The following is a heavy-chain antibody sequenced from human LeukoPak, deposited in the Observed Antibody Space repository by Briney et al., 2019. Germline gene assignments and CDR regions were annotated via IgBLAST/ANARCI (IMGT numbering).Heavy chain of an antibody. Sequence: PSETLSLTCTVSGGSISSGSYYWSWIGQPAGKGLEWIGRIYTSGSTNYNPSLKSRVTMSVDTSKNQFSLKLSSVTAADTAVYYCARDSIWIAVAGTRAFDIWGQGTMVTVSS. CDR1: GGSISSGSYY. J-gene: IGHJ3*02. V-gene: IGHV4-61*02. CDR3: ARDSIWIAVAGTRAFDI. CDR2: IYTSGST. D-gene: IGHD6-19*01.